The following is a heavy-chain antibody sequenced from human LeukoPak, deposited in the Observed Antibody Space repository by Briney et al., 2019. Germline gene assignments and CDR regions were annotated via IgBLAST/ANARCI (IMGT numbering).Heavy chain of an antibody. CDR2: ISYDGSNK. J-gene: IGHJ6*02. CDR3: AKDVSSSWPNYYGMDV. CDR1: GFTFSSYG. D-gene: IGHD3-10*01. Sequence: GGSLRLSCAASGFTFSSYGMHWVRQAPGKGLEWVAVISYDGSNKYYADSVKGRFTISRDNSKNTLYLQMNSLRAEDTAVYYCAKDVSSSWPNYYGMDVWGQGTTVTVSS. V-gene: IGHV3-30*18.